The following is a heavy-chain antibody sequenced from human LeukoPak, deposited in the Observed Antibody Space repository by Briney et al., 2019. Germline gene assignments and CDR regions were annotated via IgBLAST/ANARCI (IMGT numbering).Heavy chain of an antibody. Sequence: GGSLRLSCTSSGFTFGDYAMSWVRQAPGKGLEWVSFIRSKAYGGTTEYAASVKGRFTISRDDSKSIAYLQMNSLKTEDTAVYYCTRVSLVATSVFFDYWGQGSLVTVSS. CDR1: GFTFGDYA. J-gene: IGHJ4*02. D-gene: IGHD1-26*01. CDR3: TRVSLVATSVFFDY. V-gene: IGHV3-49*04. CDR2: IRSKAYGGTT.